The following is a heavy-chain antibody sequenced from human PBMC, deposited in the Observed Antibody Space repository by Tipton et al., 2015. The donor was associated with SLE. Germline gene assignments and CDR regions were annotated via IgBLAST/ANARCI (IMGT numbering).Heavy chain of an antibody. CDR3: MRDRTRWGDY. V-gene: IGHV3-33*01. CDR2: IYYDGSNK. Sequence: SGFTFRSSGMHWVRQAPGKGLEWVAVIYYDGSNKYYVDSVKGRFTVSRDNSKNTLYLQMNSLRVEDTAVYYCMRDRTRWGDYWGQGTLVTVPS. CDR1: GFTFRSSG. J-gene: IGHJ4*02. D-gene: IGHD3-16*01.